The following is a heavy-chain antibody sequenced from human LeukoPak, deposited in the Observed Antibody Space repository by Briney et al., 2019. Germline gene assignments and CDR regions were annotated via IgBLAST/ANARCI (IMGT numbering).Heavy chain of an antibody. CDR2: INPNSGGT. CDR3: ARAGGGYSYGAIDY. CDR1: GYTFTRYY. Sequence: ASVKVSCKASGYTFTRYYMHWVRQAPGQGVEGRGWINPNSGGTNYAQKFQGWVTMTRDTSISTAYMKLSRLTSDDTAVYYCARAGGGYSYGAIDYWGQGTLVTVSS. J-gene: IGHJ4*02. D-gene: IGHD5-18*01. V-gene: IGHV1-2*04.